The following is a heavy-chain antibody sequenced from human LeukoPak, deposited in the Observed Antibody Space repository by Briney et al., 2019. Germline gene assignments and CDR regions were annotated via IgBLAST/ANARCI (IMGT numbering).Heavy chain of an antibody. CDR3: AKDDAWLQYGD. CDR1: GFTFSSSW. J-gene: IGHJ4*02. CDR2: ISPNGVIT. Sequence: GGSLRLSCAASGFTFSSSWMNWVRQAPGKGLEWVSGISPNGVITYYADSVKGRFTISRDNSKGTVYLQMNSLRPEDTAVYYCAKDDAWLQYGDWGRGTLVTVSS. V-gene: IGHV3-23*01. D-gene: IGHD5-24*01.